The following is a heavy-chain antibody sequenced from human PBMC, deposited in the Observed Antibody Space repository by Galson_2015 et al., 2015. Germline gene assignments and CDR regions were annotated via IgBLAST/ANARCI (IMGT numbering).Heavy chain of an antibody. J-gene: IGHJ4*02. CDR3: ARILRHQIDY. D-gene: IGHD2-2*01. V-gene: IGHV6-1*01. CDR1: GDSVSSNSAA. Sequence: CAISGDSVSSNSAAWNWIRQSPSRGLEWLGRTYYRSKWYNNYAVSVKSRVTINPDTSKNQSSLHLNSVTPEDTAVYYCARILRHQIDYWGQGALVTVSS. CDR2: TYYRSKWYN.